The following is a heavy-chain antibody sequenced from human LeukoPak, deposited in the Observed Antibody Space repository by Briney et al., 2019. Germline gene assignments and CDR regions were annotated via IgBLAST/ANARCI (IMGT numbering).Heavy chain of an antibody. CDR1: GFTLINYA. D-gene: IGHD3-10*01. CDR2: IKQDGSEK. V-gene: IGHV3-7*01. Sequence: GGSLRLSCAASGFTLINYAMSWVRQAPGKGLEWVANIKQDGSEKYYVDSVKGRFTISRDNAKNSLYLQMNSLRAEDTAVYYCARDGVTMVRETYYYYYMDVWGKGTTVTISS. CDR3: ARDGVTMVRETYYYYYMDV. J-gene: IGHJ6*03.